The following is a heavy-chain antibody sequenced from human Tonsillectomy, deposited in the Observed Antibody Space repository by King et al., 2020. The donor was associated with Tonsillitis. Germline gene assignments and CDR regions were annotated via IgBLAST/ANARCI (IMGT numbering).Heavy chain of an antibody. CDR3: ARIQPSHQLLYGLGEYYFDY. Sequence: TLKESGPALVKPTQTLTLTCTFSGFSLSTSGMRVSWIRQSPGKALEWLARIDWDDDKFYSTSLKTRLTISKDTPRDQVVLTMTNMDPVDTATYYCARIQPSHQLLYGLGEYYFDYWGQGTLVTVSS. CDR2: IDWDDDK. D-gene: IGHD3-16*01. CDR1: GFSLSTSGMR. J-gene: IGHJ4*02. V-gene: IGHV2-70*04.